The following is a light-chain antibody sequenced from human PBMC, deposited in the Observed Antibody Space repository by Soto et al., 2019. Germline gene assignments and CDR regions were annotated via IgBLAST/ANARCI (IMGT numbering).Light chain of an antibody. CDR2: DAY. V-gene: IGKV3-11*01. Sequence: EIVLTQSPATLSLSPGERATLSCRASQSVSSYLAWYQQKPGQAPRLVIYDAYNRAAGTPARFSGSGSGTDFTLTISRLEREDFSVYYCQQRSNWPRTFGQGTKLEIK. CDR1: QSVSSY. CDR3: QQRSNWPRT. J-gene: IGKJ2*01.